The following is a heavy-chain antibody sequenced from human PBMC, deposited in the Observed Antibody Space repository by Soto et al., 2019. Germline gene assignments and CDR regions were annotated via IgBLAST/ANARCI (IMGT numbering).Heavy chain of an antibody. J-gene: IGHJ6*02. CDR2: IYHSGST. D-gene: IGHD6-19*01. CDR1: GGSISSSNW. CDR3: ARDRRAAVAGTPTGMDV. V-gene: IGHV4-4*02. Sequence: QVQLQESGPGLVKPSGTLSLTCAVSGGSISSSNWWSWVRQPPGKGLEWIGEIYHSGSTNYNPSLKSRVTRSVDKSKNQFSLKLSSVTAADTAVYYCARDRRAAVAGTPTGMDVWGQGTTVTVSS.